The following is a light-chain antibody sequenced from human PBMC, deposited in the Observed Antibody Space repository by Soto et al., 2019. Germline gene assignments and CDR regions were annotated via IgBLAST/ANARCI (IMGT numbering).Light chain of an antibody. Sequence: EIVLTQSPGTLSSSPGERVTLSCRASQSVSRNYLAWYQQKPGQAPRLLIYGASSRATGIPDKFTGSGSGADFTLFISRLEPEDCGVFYCQQNGRSPTFGPGTKVDIK. CDR2: GAS. CDR1: QSVSRNY. V-gene: IGKV3-20*01. CDR3: QQNGRSPT. J-gene: IGKJ3*01.